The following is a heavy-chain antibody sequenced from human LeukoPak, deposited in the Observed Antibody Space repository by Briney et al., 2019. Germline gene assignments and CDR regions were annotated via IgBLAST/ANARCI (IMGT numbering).Heavy chain of an antibody. CDR3: ARPGVINGAFDI. Sequence: GGSLRLSCAASGFTFSSYSMNWVRQAPGKGLEWVSSISSSSSYIYYADSVKGRFTISRDNAKNSLYLQMNSLRAEDTAVYYCARPGVINGAFDIWGQGTMVTVSS. V-gene: IGHV3-21*01. CDR1: GFTFSSYS. CDR2: ISSSSSYI. J-gene: IGHJ3*02. D-gene: IGHD3-22*01.